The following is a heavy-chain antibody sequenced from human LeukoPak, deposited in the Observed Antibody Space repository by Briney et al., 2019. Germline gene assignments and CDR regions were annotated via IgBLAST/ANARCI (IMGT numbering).Heavy chain of an antibody. CDR2: IKQDGSEK. CDR3: ARVFNFWSGYYRDS. J-gene: IGHJ4*02. Sequence: PGGSLRLSCAASGFTFSSYWMSWVRQAPGKGLEWVANIKQDGSEKYYVDSVKGRFTASRDNAKNSLYLQMNSLRAEDTAVYYSARVFNFWSGYYRDSWGQGTLVTVSS. D-gene: IGHD3-3*01. V-gene: IGHV3-7*04. CDR1: GFTFSSYW.